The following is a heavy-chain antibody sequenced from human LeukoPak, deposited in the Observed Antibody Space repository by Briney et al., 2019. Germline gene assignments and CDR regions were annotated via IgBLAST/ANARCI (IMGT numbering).Heavy chain of an antibody. CDR1: GYTFTIYG. D-gene: IGHD3-22*01. Sequence: ASVKVSCKASGYTFTIYGITWVRQAPGQGLEWMGWISTYNGNTNYAQKLQGRVTMTTDTSTSTAYMELRSLRSDDTAVYYCARVQFGTTAGWYDSSGYYSYWGQGTLVTVSS. CDR2: ISTYNGNT. V-gene: IGHV1-18*01. J-gene: IGHJ4*02. CDR3: ARVQFGTTAGWYDSSGYYSY.